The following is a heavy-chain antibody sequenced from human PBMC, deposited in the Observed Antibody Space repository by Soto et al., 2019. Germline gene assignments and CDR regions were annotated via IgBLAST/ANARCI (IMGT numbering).Heavy chain of an antibody. D-gene: IGHD2-15*01. CDR3: ARGSNDSYCSGGSCYWPGWDYYYYMDV. J-gene: IGHJ6*03. Sequence: ASVKVSCKASGYTFTSYDINWVRQATGQGLEWMGWMNPNSGNTGYAQKFQGRVTMTRNTSISTAYMELGSLRSEDTAVYYCARGSNDSYCSGGSCYWPGWDYYYYMDVWGKGTTVTVSS. CDR1: GYTFTSYD. CDR2: MNPNSGNT. V-gene: IGHV1-8*01.